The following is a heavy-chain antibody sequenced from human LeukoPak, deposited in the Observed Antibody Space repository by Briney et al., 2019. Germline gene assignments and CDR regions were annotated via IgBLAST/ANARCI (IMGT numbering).Heavy chain of an antibody. Sequence: GGSLRLSCATAGFTFSSHWMHWVRQGPGKGLVWVSRINTDGSTTSYADSVKGRFNISRDNAKNTLYLQMNSLRAEDAAVYYRARIIIAATGSDYWGQGTLVTVSP. D-gene: IGHD6-13*01. J-gene: IGHJ4*02. V-gene: IGHV3-74*01. CDR1: GFTFSSHW. CDR3: ARIIIAATGSDY. CDR2: INTDGSTT.